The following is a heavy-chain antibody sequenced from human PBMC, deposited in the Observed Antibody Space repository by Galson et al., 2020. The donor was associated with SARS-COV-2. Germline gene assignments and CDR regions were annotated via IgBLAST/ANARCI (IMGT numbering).Heavy chain of an antibody. J-gene: IGHJ4*02. V-gene: IGHV2-5*02. D-gene: IGHD3-3*01. CDR3: AHAGLVFAQYYFDY. CDR2: IYWDDDK. CDR1: GFSLSTSGVG. Sequence: SGPTLVKPTQTLTLTCTFSGFSLSTSGVGVGWIRQPPGKALEWLALIYWDDDKRYSPTLKSRLTITKDTSKNQEVLTMTNMDPVDTATYYGAHAGLVFAQYYFDYWGQGTLVTVSS.